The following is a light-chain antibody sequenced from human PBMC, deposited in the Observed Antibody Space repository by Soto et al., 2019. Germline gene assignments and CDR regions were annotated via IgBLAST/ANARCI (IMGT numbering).Light chain of an antibody. V-gene: IGKV1-39*01. CDR2: ATS. J-gene: IGKJ1*01. Sequence: DIQMTQSPSSLSASLGDRLTITCRASQSISSYLNWYQQKPGKAPKLLIHATSTLQSGVPSRFSGSGSGTDFTLTISSLQPEDFATYHCQQTYTTPCTFGQGTKVEVK. CDR3: QQTYTTPCT. CDR1: QSISSY.